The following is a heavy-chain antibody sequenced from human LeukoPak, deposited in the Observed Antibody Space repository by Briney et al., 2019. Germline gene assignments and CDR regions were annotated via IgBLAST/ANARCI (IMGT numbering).Heavy chain of an antibody. V-gene: IGHV4-39*01. Sequence: SETLSLTCTVSGGSISSSSYYWGWIRQPPGKGLEWIGSIYYSGSTYYNPSLKSRVTISVDTSKNQFSLKLSSATAADTAVYYCARKLGYCSSTSCLDAFDIWGQGTMVTVSS. CDR2: IYYSGST. J-gene: IGHJ3*02. CDR1: GGSISSSSYY. D-gene: IGHD2-2*01. CDR3: ARKLGYCSSTSCLDAFDI.